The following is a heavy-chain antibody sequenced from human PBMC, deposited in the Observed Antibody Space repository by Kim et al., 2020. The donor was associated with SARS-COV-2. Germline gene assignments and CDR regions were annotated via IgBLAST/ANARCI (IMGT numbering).Heavy chain of an antibody. V-gene: IGHV3-23*05. J-gene: IGHJ6*03. CDR1: GFTFTTYA. CDR3: AKTPVVDDPAVFYYMDV. CDR2: IASSGVSQ. Sequence: GGSLRLSCRGSGFTFTTYAMAWVRQAPGKGLEWVSAIASSGVSQHYADSVKGRFAVSRDNSENTLYLQMSNLRTDDTAIYYCAKTPVVDDPAVFYYMDVWGKGTAVTVSS. D-gene: IGHD2-15*01.